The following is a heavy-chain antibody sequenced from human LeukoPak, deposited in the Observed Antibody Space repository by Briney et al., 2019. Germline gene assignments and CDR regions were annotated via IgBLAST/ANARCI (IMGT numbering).Heavy chain of an antibody. CDR1: GFTFSSYW. D-gene: IGHD3-9*01. J-gene: IGHJ4*02. CDR3: ARVAHLAYDILTGSYFDY. CDR2: IKQDGSEK. Sequence: GGSLRLSCAASGFTFSSYWMSWVRQAPGKGLEWVANIKQDGSEKYYVDSVKGRFTISRDNAKNSLYLQMNSPRAEDTAVYYCARVAHLAYDILTGSYFDYWGQGTLVTVSS. V-gene: IGHV3-7*03.